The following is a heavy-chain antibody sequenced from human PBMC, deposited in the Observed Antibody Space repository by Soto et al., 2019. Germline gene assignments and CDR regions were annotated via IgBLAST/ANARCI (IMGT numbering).Heavy chain of an antibody. Sequence: TLSLTCTVSRGSINSGGYYWRWIRPHSGKGLEWIGYIYYSGSTYYNPSLKSRVTISVDTSKNQFSLKLSSVTAADTAVYYCVRSHPYYYDSSGYWIQSHVDDWGQGTLVTVSS. CDR2: IYYSGST. CDR3: VRSHPYYYDSSGYWIQSHVDD. V-gene: IGHV4-31*03. D-gene: IGHD3-22*01. CDR1: RGSINSGGYY. J-gene: IGHJ4*02.